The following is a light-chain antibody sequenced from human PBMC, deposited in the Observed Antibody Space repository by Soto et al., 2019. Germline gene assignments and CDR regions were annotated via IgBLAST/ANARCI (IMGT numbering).Light chain of an antibody. Sequence: EIVMTQSPYTLSVCPGERDTLYCRASQSVRNNLAWYQQKPGQAPSLLIYGASTRATGIPARFSGSGSGTEFTLTISSLQSEDFAVYFCHQYNNWPRTFGQGTRLEI. J-gene: IGKJ5*01. CDR1: QSVRNN. CDR2: GAS. CDR3: HQYNNWPRT. V-gene: IGKV3-15*01.